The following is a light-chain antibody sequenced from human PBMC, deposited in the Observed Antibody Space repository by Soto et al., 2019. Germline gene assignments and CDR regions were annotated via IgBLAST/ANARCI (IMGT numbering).Light chain of an antibody. CDR3: QSYDSGLSSYI. CDR1: SSKIGAGYD. CDR2: DNN. Sequence: QSALTQPPSVSGAPGQRVTISCTGSSSKIGAGYDVNWYQHVPGTAPKLLIYDNNNRPSGVPDRFSGSKSGTSASLAITVLQAEDEADYYCQSYDSGLSSYIFGTGTKVTVL. J-gene: IGLJ1*01. V-gene: IGLV1-40*01.